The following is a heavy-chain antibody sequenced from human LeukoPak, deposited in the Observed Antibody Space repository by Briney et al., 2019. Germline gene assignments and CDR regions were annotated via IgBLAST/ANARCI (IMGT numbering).Heavy chain of an antibody. V-gene: IGHV3-7*04. Sequence: GGSLRLSCAASGFTFSRFWMSWVRQAPRKGLEWVANIKQDGSEKYYVDSVKGRFTISRDNAKNSLYLQMNSLRAEDTAVFYCARDGTYTDYDPDFDIWGQGTLVTVSS. CDR1: GFTFSRFW. CDR2: IKQDGSEK. D-gene: IGHD5-12*01. CDR3: ARDGTYTDYDPDFDI. J-gene: IGHJ4*02.